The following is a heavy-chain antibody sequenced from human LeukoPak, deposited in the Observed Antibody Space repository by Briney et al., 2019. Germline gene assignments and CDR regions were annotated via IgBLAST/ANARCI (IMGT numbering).Heavy chain of an antibody. J-gene: IGHJ6*02. CDR1: GYTFTSYD. D-gene: IGHD5-18*01. CDR2: MNPNSGNT. V-gene: IGHV1-8*01. CDR3: ARTNTAMVQKNYYYYYGMDV. Sequence: GASVEVSCKASGYTFTSYDINWVRQATGQGLEWMGWMNPNSGNTGYAQKFQGRVTMTRNTSISTAYMELSSLRSEDTAVYYCARTNTAMVQKNYYYYYGMDVWGQGTTVTVSS.